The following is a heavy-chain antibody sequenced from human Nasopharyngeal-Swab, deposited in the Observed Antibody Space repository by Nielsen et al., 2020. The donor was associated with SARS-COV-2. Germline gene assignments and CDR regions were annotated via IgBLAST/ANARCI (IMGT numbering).Heavy chain of an antibody. CDR3: ARDEVQQGTTTVGYLDY. D-gene: IGHD4-23*01. CDR2: IGIGGDT. Sequence: VVSLRLSCASSGFTFPNYVMSWVRQAPGKGLEWVSTIGIGGDTYYTDSVKGRFTMSRDNSKNTLYLQMNSLTTDDTAVYYCARDEVQQGTTTVGYLDYWGQGTLVTVSS. V-gene: IGHV3-23*01. J-gene: IGHJ4*02. CDR1: GFTFPNYV.